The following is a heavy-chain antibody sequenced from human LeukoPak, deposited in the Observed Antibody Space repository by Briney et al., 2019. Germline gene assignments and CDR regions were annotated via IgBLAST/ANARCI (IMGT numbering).Heavy chain of an antibody. CDR2: VHLSGTS. V-gene: IGHV4-4*02. CDR3: ARGSGAFSPFGF. Sequence: SGTLSLTCAVSGGSILTTNWWSWVRQPPGKGLEWIGEVHLSGTSNYNPSLKSRVSMSIDKSKNQLSLKLTSVTAADTAMYYCARGSGAFSPFGFWGQGTLVTVSS. D-gene: IGHD1-26*01. CDR1: GGSILTTNW. J-gene: IGHJ4*02.